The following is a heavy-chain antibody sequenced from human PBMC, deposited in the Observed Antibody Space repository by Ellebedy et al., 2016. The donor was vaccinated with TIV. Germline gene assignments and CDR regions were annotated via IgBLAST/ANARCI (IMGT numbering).Heavy chain of an antibody. CDR1: GFRFGDYY. CDR2: ISIDGGAT. J-gene: IGHJ3*02. CDR3: ARGKNGSADAFDI. Sequence: PGGSLRLSCAASGFRFGDYYMTWIRQAPGKGLEWISYISIDGGATYYSDSVRGRFTISRDNAAQSLFLQLNNLRADDTAVYYCARGKNGSADAFDIWGQGTMVTVSS. V-gene: IGHV3-11*01. D-gene: IGHD1-1*01.